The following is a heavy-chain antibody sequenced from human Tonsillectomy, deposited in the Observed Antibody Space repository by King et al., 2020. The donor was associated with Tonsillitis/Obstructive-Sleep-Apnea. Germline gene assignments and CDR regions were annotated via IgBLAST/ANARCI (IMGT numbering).Heavy chain of an antibody. CDR1: GFAFNSHA. D-gene: IGHD3-9*01. CDR3: ARDRESDPWMRNFDKEGGFDH. V-gene: IGHV3-30*04. CDR2: ISFDGNNK. Sequence: VQLVESGGRVVQPGRSLRLSCAASGFAFNSHAIHWVRQAPGKGLEWVAVISFDGNNKYYADSVKGRFTISRDKSKNTLYLQMNSLRLEDTAVYYCARDRESDPWMRNFDKEGGFDHWGQGTLVTVSS. J-gene: IGHJ4*02.